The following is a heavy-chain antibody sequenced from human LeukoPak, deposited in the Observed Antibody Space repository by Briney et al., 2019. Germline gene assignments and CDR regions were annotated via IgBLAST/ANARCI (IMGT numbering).Heavy chain of an antibody. D-gene: IGHD3-22*01. CDR3: ANLDSSELDY. V-gene: IGHV3-30*18. CDR1: GFTFSSYG. Sequence: GGSLRLSCAASGFTFSSYGMHWVRQAPGKGLEWVAVISYDGSNKYYADSVKGRFTISRDNSKNTLYLQVNSLRAEDTAVYYCANLDSSELDYWGQGTLVTVSS. J-gene: IGHJ4*02. CDR2: ISYDGSNK.